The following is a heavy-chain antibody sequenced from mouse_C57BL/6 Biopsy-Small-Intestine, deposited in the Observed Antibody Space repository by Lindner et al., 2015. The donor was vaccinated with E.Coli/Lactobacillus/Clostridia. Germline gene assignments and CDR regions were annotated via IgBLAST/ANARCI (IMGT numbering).Heavy chain of an antibody. CDR1: GYTFTNYW. V-gene: IGHV1-55*01. J-gene: IGHJ1*03. CDR3: VRSGYYGSRAYFDV. Sequence: VQLQESGAELVKPGASVRMSCKASGYTFTNYWITWVKQWPGQGLEWVGDIYPGHGTANYNAKFRNKATLTVDTSSSTAYMQLSSLTSEDSAVYFCVRSGYYGSRAYFDVWGTGTTVTVSS. CDR2: IYPGHGTA. D-gene: IGHD1-1*01.